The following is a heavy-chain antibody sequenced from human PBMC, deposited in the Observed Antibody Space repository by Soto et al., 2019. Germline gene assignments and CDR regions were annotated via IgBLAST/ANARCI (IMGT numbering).Heavy chain of an antibody. V-gene: IGHV3-48*03. CDR1: GFTFSIYE. J-gene: IGHJ3*02. D-gene: IGHD6-25*01. Sequence: GGSLRLSCAASGFTFSIYEMNWVRQAPGKGLEWVSYISTSGSTVYNADSVQGRFTISRDNAKNSLYLQMNSLRAEDTAVYYCAREAVDDAFDIWGQGTMVTVSS. CDR2: ISTSGSTV. CDR3: AREAVDDAFDI.